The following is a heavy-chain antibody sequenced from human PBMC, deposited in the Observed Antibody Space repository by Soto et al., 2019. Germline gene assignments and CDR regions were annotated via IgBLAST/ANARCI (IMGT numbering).Heavy chain of an antibody. V-gene: IGHV1-3*01. CDR3: ARLVGDYYYFDY. J-gene: IGHJ4*02. D-gene: IGHD4-17*01. Sequence: ASVKVSCKASGYTFTSYAMHWVRQAPGQRLEWMGWINAGNGNTKYSQKLQGRVTITRDTSASTAYMELSSLRSEDTAVYYCARLVGDYYYFDYWGQGTLVTVSS. CDR2: INAGNGNT. CDR1: GYTFTSYA.